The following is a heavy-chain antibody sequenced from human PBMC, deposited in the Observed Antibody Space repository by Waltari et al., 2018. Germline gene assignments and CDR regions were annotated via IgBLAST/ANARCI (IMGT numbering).Heavy chain of an antibody. Sequence: QVQLVQSGAEEKKPGPSVKVSCKVSGYTLPELSLHWVRQAPGKGLEWMGGFETEDGETIYAQKFQGRVTMTEDTSTDTAYMELSSLRSEDTAVYYCATDSGPFIGVVMSFDYWGQGTLVTVSS. D-gene: IGHD3-3*01. CDR1: GYTLPELS. CDR3: ATDSGPFIGVVMSFDY. CDR2: FETEDGET. V-gene: IGHV1-24*01. J-gene: IGHJ4*02.